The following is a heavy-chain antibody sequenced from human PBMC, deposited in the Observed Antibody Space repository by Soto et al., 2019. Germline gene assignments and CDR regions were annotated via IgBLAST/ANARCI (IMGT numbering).Heavy chain of an antibody. CDR1: GFTFSSYV. CDR3: ARAGCDGGSCYTLVGLRYGMDV. Sequence: QVQLVESGGGVVQPGRSLRLSCAASGFTFSSYVMYWVRQAPGKGLEGVAVISYEGNNKYYADSVKGRFTISRDNSKNTLYLQMNSLGAEDTAVYYCARAGCDGGSCYTLVGLRYGMDVWGQGTTVTVSS. J-gene: IGHJ6*02. V-gene: IGHV3-30-3*01. CDR2: ISYEGNNK. D-gene: IGHD2-15*01.